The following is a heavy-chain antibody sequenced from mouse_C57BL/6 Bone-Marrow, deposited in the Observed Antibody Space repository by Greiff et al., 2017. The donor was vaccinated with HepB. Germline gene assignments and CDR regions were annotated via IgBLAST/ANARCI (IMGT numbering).Heavy chain of an antibody. Sequence: QVHVKQPGAELVMPGASVKLSCKASGYTFTSYWMHWVKQRPGQGLEWIGEIDPSDSYTNYNQKFKGKSTLTVDKSSSTAYMQLSSLTSEDSAVYYCARAVITTVVGYYFDYWGQGTTLTVSS. D-gene: IGHD1-1*01. CDR1: GYTFTSYW. CDR3: ARAVITTVVGYYFDY. J-gene: IGHJ2*01. V-gene: IGHV1-69*01. CDR2: IDPSDSYT.